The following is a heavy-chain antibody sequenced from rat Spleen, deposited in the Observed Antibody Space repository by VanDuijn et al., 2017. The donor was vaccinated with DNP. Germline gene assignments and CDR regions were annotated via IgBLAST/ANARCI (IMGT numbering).Heavy chain of an antibody. CDR1: GYSITSNY. V-gene: IGHV3-1*01. CDR3: ARFGGGPDF. J-gene: IGHJ2*01. CDR2: ISYSGIT. Sequence: EVRLQESGPGLVQPSQSLSLTCSVTGYSITSNYWAWIRKFPGNKMEWIGHISYSGITTYNPSLKSRISIIRDTSKNQFFLQLNSVTTEDTATYFCARFGGGPDFWGQGVMVTVSS. D-gene: IGHD4-3*01.